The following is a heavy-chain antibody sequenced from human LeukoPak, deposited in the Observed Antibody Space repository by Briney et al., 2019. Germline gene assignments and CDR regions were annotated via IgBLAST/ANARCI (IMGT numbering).Heavy chain of an antibody. CDR2: IYHSGST. CDR1: GGSISSYY. CDR3: ARVGSPYYFDY. J-gene: IGHJ4*02. Sequence: SETLSLTCTVSGGSISSYYWSWIRQPPGKGLERIGYIYHSGSTNYNPSLKSRVTISADTSKNQFSLKVSSVTAADTAMYYCARVGSPYYFDYWGQGTLVTVSS. V-gene: IGHV4-59*01. D-gene: IGHD6-13*01.